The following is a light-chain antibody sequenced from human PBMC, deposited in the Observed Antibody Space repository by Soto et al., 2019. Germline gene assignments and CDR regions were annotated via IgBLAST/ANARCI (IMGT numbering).Light chain of an antibody. J-gene: IGKJ1*01. V-gene: IGKV3-15*01. CDR2: GAS. Sequence: EIVMTQSPATLSVSPGERATLSCRARQSVSNNLAWYQKKPGQAPRLLIYGASTRATGIPARFSGSGSGTEFTLTISSLHSEDFAFYYCQQYNNWWTFGQGTRVDIK. CDR3: QQYNNWWT. CDR1: QSVSNN.